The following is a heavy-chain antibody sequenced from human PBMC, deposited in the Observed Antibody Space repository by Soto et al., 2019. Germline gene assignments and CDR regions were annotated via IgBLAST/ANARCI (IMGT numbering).Heavy chain of an antibody. V-gene: IGHV4-59*01. CDR2: IYYNGNT. D-gene: IGHD3-9*01. CDR3: ARLAYTAGFTFDY. Sequence: QVQLQESGPGLVKPSETLSLTCTVSGGSISSDYWTWIRQPPGERLEWIGYIYYNGNTNYNSSLKSRVNISIDTSKNQFSLKLNSVTAADTAVYFCARLAYTAGFTFDYWGRGTLVTVSS. J-gene: IGHJ4*02. CDR1: GGSISSDY.